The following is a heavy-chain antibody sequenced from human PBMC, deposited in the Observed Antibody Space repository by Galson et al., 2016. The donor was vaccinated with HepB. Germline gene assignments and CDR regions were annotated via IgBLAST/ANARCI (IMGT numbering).Heavy chain of an antibody. J-gene: IGHJ5*02. V-gene: IGHV4-4*02. CDR2: IYHSGST. D-gene: IGHD1-26*01. Sequence: SETLSLTCAVSGGSITSSNWWGWVRQPPGKGLEWMGEIYHSGSTNYNPSLKSRVTMSVDKSKNQFSLKLSSVTAADTAVYYCARDQGGPRDSYFDPWGQGILVTVSS. CDR3: ARDQGGPRDSYFDP. CDR1: GGSITSSNW.